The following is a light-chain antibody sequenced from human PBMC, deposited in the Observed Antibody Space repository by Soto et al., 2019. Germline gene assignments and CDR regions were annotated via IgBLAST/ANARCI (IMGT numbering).Light chain of an antibody. Sequence: EIVMRQSPATLSVSPGERATLSCRASQSVSSYLAWYQQKPGQAPRLLIYDASNRATGIPARFSGSGSGTDFTLTISSLEPEDFAVYYCQQRSNQLTFGGGTKVDIK. V-gene: IGKV3-11*01. J-gene: IGKJ4*01. CDR2: DAS. CDR3: QQRSNQLT. CDR1: QSVSSY.